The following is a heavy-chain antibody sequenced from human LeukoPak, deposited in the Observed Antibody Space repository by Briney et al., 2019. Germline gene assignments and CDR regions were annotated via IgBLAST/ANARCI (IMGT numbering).Heavy chain of an antibody. D-gene: IGHD2-15*01. CDR3: WLEKVVAAYFDS. CDR1: SGSISSYN. J-gene: IGHJ4*02. Sequence: SETLSLTCTVSSGSISSYNWSWIRQPPGKGLEWIGYIHYSGSTNYNPSLKSRVSISVETSKNQSSLKLSSVTAADTAVYYCWLEKVVAAYFDSWGQGTLVTVSS. V-gene: IGHV4-59*01. CDR2: IHYSGST.